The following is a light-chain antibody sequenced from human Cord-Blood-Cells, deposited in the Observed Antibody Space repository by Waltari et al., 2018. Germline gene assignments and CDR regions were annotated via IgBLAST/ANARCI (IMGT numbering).Light chain of an antibody. Sequence: QSVLTQPPSASGTPGQRVTISCSGSSSNIGSNTVNWYQQLPGTAPKLLIHSNNKRPSGVPERFSGSKSGTSASLAISGLQSEDEADYYCAAWDDSLNGWVFGGGTKLTVL. CDR1: SSNIGSNT. V-gene: IGLV1-44*01. J-gene: IGLJ3*02. CDR3: AAWDDSLNGWV. CDR2: SNN.